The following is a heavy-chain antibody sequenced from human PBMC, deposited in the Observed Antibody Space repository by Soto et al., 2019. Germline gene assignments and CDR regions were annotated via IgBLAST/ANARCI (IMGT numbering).Heavy chain of an antibody. CDR3: ATGAYYDFWSGYAI. CDR2: FDPEDGET. CDR1: GYTLTELS. J-gene: IGHJ4*03. Sequence: GASVKVSCKASGYTLTELSMHWVRQAPGKGLEWMGGFDPEDGETIYAQKFQGRVTMTEDTSTDTAYMELSSLRSEDTAVYYCATGAYYDFWSGYAIWAQGTMVTVSS. V-gene: IGHV1-24*01. D-gene: IGHD3-3*01.